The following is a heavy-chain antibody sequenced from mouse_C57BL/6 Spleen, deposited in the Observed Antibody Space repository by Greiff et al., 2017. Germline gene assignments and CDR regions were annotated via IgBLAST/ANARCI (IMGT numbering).Heavy chain of an antibody. D-gene: IGHD2-4*01. J-gene: IGHJ4*01. Sequence: EVKLVESVGGLVKPGGSLKLSCAASGFTFSDYGMHWVRQAPEKGLEWVAYISSGSSTIYYADTVKGRFTISRDNAKNTLFLQMTSLRSEDTAMYYCARGGYYDDDEGYAMDYWGQGTSVTVSS. CDR1: GFTFSDYG. V-gene: IGHV5-17*01. CDR3: ARGGYYDDDEGYAMDY. CDR2: ISSGSSTI.